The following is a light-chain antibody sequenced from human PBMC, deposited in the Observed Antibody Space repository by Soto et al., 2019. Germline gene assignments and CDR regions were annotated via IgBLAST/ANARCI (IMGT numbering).Light chain of an antibody. CDR3: AAWDDSLNGSVV. J-gene: IGLJ2*01. Sequence: QAVVTQPPSASGTPGQRVTISCSGSSSNIGSNTVNWYQQLPGTAPKLLLYSNNQRPSGVPDRFSGSKSGTSASLAISGLQSEDEADYYCAAWDDSLNGSVVFGGGTKVTVL. CDR2: SNN. CDR1: SSNIGSNT. V-gene: IGLV1-44*01.